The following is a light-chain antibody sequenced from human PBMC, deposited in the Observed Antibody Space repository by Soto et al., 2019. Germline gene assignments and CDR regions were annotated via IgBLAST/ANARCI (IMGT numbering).Light chain of an antibody. CDR2: ATS. CDR1: RNVSIY. V-gene: IGKV1-39*01. Sequence: EIPLTPSPSSLAASVGDRLTLTCRASRNVSIYLNWYQHKPGKGPTLLIHATSNLHIGVPSRFSGSASGTEFTLTISSLEPEDFGTYYCQQSYNMPSFGQGTRLVIK. CDR3: QQSYNMPS. J-gene: IGKJ5*01.